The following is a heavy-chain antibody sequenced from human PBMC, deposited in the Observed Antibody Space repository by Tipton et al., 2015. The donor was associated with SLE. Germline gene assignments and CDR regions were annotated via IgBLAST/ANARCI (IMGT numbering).Heavy chain of an antibody. V-gene: IGHV4-39*01. J-gene: IGHJ3*02. Sequence: LRLSCTVSGGSISWSSYYWDWIRQPPGKGLEWIGSIYSSGSPYYNASLKSRVTISVDRSKNQFSLRLSSVTAADTAVYYCARLRGLLFAFDIWGQGTMVTVSS. CDR1: GGSISWSSYY. CDR3: ARLRGLLFAFDI. D-gene: IGHD3-10*01. CDR2: IYSSGSP.